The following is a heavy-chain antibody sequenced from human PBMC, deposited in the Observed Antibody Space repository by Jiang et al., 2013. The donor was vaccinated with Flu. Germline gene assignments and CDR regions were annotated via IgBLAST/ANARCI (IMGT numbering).Heavy chain of an antibody. D-gene: IGHD2-21*02. CDR3: VRSSYGTNCGGDRSSLCPYWFDP. V-gene: IGHV4-31*03. CDR1: GGSLSSGGYF. J-gene: IGHJ5*02. Sequence: GLVKPSQTLSLTCTVSGGSLSSGGYFWSWIRQHPGKGLEWIDYIYSSGNTFYNPSLKSRVSISVDTSKNQFSLRLSSVTAADTAVYYCVRSSYGTNCGGDRSSLCPYWFDPWGQGTLVTVSS. CDR2: IYSSGNT.